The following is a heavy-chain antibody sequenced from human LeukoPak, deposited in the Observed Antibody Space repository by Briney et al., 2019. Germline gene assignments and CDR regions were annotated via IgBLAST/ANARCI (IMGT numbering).Heavy chain of an antibody. V-gene: IGHV3-23*01. Sequence: PGGTLRLSCAASGFTFSSYAMSWVRQAPGKGLEWVSAISGSGASTYYADSLKGGSTFSRDNSNTTLHLHMNSLTADATALYYVAISRMGAVWGQGPRVHVYS. D-gene: IGHD3-16*01. J-gene: IGHJ6*02. CDR2: ISGSGAST. CDR1: GFTFSSYA. CDR3: AISRMGAV.